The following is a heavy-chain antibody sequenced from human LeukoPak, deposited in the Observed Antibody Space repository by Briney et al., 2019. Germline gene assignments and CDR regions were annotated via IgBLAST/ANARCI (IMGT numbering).Heavy chain of an antibody. V-gene: IGHV3-21*01. D-gene: IGHD6-13*01. CDR3: ARAWGLAAAQDY. J-gene: IGHJ4*02. CDR2: ISSSSSYI. Sequence: PGGSLRLSCAASGFTFSSYSMNWVRQAPGKGLEWVSSISSSSSYIYYADSVKGRFTISRDNAKNSPYLQMNSLRAEDTAVYYCARAWGLAAAQDYSGQGTLVTVSS. CDR1: GFTFSSYS.